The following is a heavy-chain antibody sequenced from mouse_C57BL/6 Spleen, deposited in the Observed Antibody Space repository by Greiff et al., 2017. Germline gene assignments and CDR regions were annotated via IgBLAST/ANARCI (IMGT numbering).Heavy chain of an antibody. D-gene: IGHD1-1*01. Sequence: QVQLKQSGAELVKPGASVKLSCKASGYTFTSYWMHWVKQRPGQGLEWIGMIHPNSGSTNYNEKFKSKATLTVDKSSSTAYMQLSSLTSEDSAVYYCARGGYYGSRGYYFDYWGQGTTLTVSS. CDR1: GYTFTSYW. CDR3: ARGGYYGSRGYYFDY. J-gene: IGHJ2*01. CDR2: IHPNSGST. V-gene: IGHV1-64*01.